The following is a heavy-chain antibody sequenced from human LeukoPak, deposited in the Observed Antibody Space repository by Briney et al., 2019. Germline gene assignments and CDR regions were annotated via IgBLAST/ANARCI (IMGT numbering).Heavy chain of an antibody. Sequence: GGSLRLFCAASGFTFSTYWMHWVRQAPGKGLVWGSRINSDGTSTSYADSVKGRFTISRDNSKNTLYLQMNSLRAEDTAVYYCAKASHSSGWSSLYYYYGMDVWGQGTTVTVSS. CDR2: INSDGTST. CDR3: AKASHSSGWSSLYYYYGMDV. V-gene: IGHV3-74*01. CDR1: GFTFSTYW. J-gene: IGHJ6*02. D-gene: IGHD6-19*01.